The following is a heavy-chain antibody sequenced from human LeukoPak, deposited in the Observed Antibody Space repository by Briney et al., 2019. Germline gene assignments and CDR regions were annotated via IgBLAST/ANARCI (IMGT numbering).Heavy chain of an antibody. CDR2: INHSGST. CDR1: GGSFSGYY. D-gene: IGHD5-18*01. V-gene: IGHV4-34*01. CDR3: ARDRGYSYGPYYFDY. J-gene: IGHJ4*02. Sequence: PSETLSLTCAVYGGSFSGYYWSWIRQPPGKGLERIGEINHSGSTNYNPSLKSRVTISVDTSKNQFSLKLSSVTAADTAVYYCARDRGYSYGPYYFDYWGQGTLVTVSS.